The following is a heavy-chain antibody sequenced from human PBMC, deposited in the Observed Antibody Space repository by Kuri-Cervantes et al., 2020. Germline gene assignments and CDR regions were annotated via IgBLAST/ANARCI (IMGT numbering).Heavy chain of an antibody. CDR1: GYTFTSYA. J-gene: IGHJ5*02. Sequence: ASVKVSCKASGYTFTSYAMHWVRQAPGQGLEWMGWISAYNGNTNYAQKLQGRVTMTTDTSTSTAYMELRSLRSDDTAVYYCARGSSGWYLGAWFDPWGQGTLVTVSS. CDR3: ARGSSGWYLGAWFDP. CDR2: ISAYNGNT. V-gene: IGHV1-18*01. D-gene: IGHD6-19*01.